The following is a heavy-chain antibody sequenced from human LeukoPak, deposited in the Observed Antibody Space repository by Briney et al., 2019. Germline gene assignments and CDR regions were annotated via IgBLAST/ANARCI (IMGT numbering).Heavy chain of an antibody. CDR2: IYRCGST. Sequence: GGSLRLSCAASGFIVSFKYMNWVRQAPGKGLEWVSVIYRCGSTYYADSVKGRFTISRDTSKNTLYLQMNSLRAEDTAVYNCARAPTGGDHYFDYWGQGTLVTVSS. J-gene: IGHJ4*02. D-gene: IGHD4-17*01. V-gene: IGHV3-66*01. CDR3: ARAPTGGDHYFDY. CDR1: GFIVSFKY.